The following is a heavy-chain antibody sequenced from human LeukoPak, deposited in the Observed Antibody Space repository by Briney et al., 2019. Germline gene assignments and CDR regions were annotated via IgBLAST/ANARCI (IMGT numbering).Heavy chain of an antibody. CDR1: GFTFSSYA. D-gene: IGHD6-19*01. V-gene: IGHV3-33*08. CDR2: IWFDGNDK. Sequence: GGSLRLSCAASGFTFSSYAMSWVRQAPGKGLEWVAVIWFDGNDKYYADSVRGRVTISRDNSKNTLYLQMNSLRVEDTAVYYCARDDGGSGWYDYWGQGTLVTVSS. J-gene: IGHJ4*02. CDR3: ARDDGGSGWYDY.